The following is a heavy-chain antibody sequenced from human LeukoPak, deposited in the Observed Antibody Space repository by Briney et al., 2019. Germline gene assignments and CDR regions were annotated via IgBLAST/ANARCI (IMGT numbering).Heavy chain of an antibody. J-gene: IGHJ4*02. CDR1: EYTFTTYY. Sequence: SLKVSCKASEYTFTTYYMHWVRQAPGQGLEWRGVINPSGGSTSSTQKCHARVTTTRHSSTHTTNTALSSPRSEHPAGHYFTRERATRGLRFFDYWGQGTLVTVSS. V-gene: IGHV1-46*01. CDR2: INPSGGST. CDR3: TRERATRGLRFFDY. D-gene: IGHD5-12*01.